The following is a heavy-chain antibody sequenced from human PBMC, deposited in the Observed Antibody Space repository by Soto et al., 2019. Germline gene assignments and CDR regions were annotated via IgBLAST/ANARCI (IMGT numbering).Heavy chain of an antibody. CDR3: AKARHGSGTYSYVDY. J-gene: IGHJ4*02. V-gene: IGHV3-30*18. Sequence: QVQLVESGGGVVQPGRSLRLSCAASGFTFSSYAMHWVRQAPGNGLEWVAVIWYDGSNKNYADSVKGRFTISRDNSKNTLYLQMNSLRTEDTAVYYCAKARHGSGTYSYVDYWGQGILVTVSS. D-gene: IGHD3-10*01. CDR2: IWYDGSNK. CDR1: GFTFSSYA.